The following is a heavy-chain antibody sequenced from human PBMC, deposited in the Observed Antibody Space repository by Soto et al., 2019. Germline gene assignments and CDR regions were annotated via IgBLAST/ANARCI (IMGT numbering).Heavy chain of an antibody. CDR1: GGSSVSRGYY. D-gene: IGHD3-10*01. Sequence: PSVLLSVTWTVAGGSSVSRGYYWSWIRQHPGKGLEWIGYIYYSGSTYYNPSLKSRVTISVDTSKNQFSLKLSSVTAADTAVYYCARGVTLVRGVIHTPYFDYWGQGALVTVS. CDR3: ARGVTLVRGVIHTPYFDY. J-gene: IGHJ4*02. CDR2: IYYSGST. V-gene: IGHV4-31*02.